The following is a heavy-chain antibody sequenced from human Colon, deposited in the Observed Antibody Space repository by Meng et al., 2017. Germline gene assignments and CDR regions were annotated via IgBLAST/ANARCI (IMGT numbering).Heavy chain of an antibody. CDR1: GFSFSGYN. V-gene: IGHV3-21*03. J-gene: IGHJ4*02. CDR2: ITGSSSRI. D-gene: IGHD2-21*02. Sequence: GESLKISCAASGFSFSGYNMNWVRQAPGKGLEWVATITGSSSRIYYSDSMKGRFTISRDNAKNSLYRQMNSLTADDTGVYYCARTLTERGGPGHYNDYYSSFDYWGQGVVVTVSS. CDR3: ARTLTERGGPGHYNDYYSSFDY.